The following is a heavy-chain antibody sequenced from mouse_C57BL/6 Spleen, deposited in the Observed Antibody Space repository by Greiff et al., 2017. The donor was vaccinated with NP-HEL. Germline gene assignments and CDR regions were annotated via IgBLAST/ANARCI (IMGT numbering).Heavy chain of an antibody. CDR2: ISDGGSYT. D-gene: IGHD1-1*01. CDR3: AREDYGSSYEGYFDV. Sequence: EVKVEESGGGLVKPGGSLKLSCAASGFTFSSYAMSWVRQTPEKRLEWVATISDGGSYTYYPDNVKGRFTISRDNAKNNLYLQMSHLKSEDTAMYYCAREDYGSSYEGYFDVWGTGTTVTVSS. V-gene: IGHV5-4*01. J-gene: IGHJ1*03. CDR1: GFTFSSYA.